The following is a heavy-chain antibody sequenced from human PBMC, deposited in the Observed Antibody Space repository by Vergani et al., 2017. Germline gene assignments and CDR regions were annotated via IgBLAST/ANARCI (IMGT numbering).Heavy chain of an antibody. CDR2: ISGSGGST. V-gene: IGHV3-23*01. CDR3: ARDQISYYYYGMDV. D-gene: IGHD2-15*01. Sequence: EVQLLESGGGLVQPGGSLRLSCAASGFTFSSYAMSWVRQAPGKGLEWVSAISGSGGSTYYADSVKGRFTISRDNAKNSLYLQMNSLRAEDTAVYYCARDQISYYYYGMDVWGQGTTVTVSS. J-gene: IGHJ6*02. CDR1: GFTFSSYA.